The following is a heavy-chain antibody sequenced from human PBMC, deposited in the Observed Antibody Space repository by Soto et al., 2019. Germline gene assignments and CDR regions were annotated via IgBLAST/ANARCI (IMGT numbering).Heavy chain of an antibody. D-gene: IGHD2-15*01. CDR3: ARGYCSGGSCYGRFDP. CDR1: GYTFTSYG. Sequence: QVQLVQSGAEVKKPGASVKVSCKASGYTFTSYGISWVRQAPGQGLEWMGWISAYNGNTNYAQKLQGRVTRTTGTSTSTAYMELRSLRSDDTAVYYCARGYCSGGSCYGRFDPWGQGTLVTVSS. J-gene: IGHJ5*02. CDR2: ISAYNGNT. V-gene: IGHV1-18*01.